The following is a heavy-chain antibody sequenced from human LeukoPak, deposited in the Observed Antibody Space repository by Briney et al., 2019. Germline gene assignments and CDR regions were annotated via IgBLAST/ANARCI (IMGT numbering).Heavy chain of an antibody. CDR1: GFTLSNNY. D-gene: IGHD3-9*01. CDR2: IYSGCTS. Sequence: PGGSLRHSCVASGFTLSNNYMTWVRQAPGKGVGWGSVIYSGCTSYYAHSLNRLFTISRDNSMNTLYLQMNGLRAEYTAVYYCARAICAGYSRHFDYWGQGTLVTVSS. CDR3: ARAICAGYSRHFDY. V-gene: IGHV3-53*01. J-gene: IGHJ4*02.